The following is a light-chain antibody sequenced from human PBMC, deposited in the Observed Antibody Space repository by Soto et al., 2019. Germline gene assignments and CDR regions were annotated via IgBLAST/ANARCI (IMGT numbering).Light chain of an antibody. V-gene: IGKV3-15*01. CDR1: QSVSSN. J-gene: IGKJ5*01. Sequence: EIVMTQSQATLSVSPGERATLSCSASQSVSSNLAWYQQKPGQAPRLLIYGASNRSTGIPARFSGSGSGTEFTLTISSLQSEDFAVYYCQQYNNWPPITFGQGTRLEIK. CDR2: GAS. CDR3: QQYNNWPPIT.